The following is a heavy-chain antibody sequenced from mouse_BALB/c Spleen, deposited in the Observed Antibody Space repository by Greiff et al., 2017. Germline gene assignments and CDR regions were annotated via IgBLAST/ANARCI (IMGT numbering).Heavy chain of an antibody. CDR2: ISIYYDNT. CDR1: GYTFTDYA. CDR3: AKDSSGYDAMDY. Sequence: VQLHQSGPELVRPGESVKISCKGSGYTFTDYAMHWVKQSHAKSLEWIGVISIYYDNTNYNQKFKGKATMTVDKSSSTAYMELARLTSEDSAIYYCAKDSSGYDAMDYWGQGTSVTVSS. J-gene: IGHJ4*01. V-gene: IGHV1-67*01. D-gene: IGHD3-2*01.